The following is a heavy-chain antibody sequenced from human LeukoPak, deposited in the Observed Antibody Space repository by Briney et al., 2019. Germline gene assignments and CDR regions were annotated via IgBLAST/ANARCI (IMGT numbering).Heavy chain of an antibody. J-gene: IGHJ3*02. V-gene: IGHV1-18*01. CDR3: ARAFVLLWFGELVRVDAFDI. CDR2: ISAYNGNT. Sequence: GASVKVSCKASGYTFTSYAMNWVRQAPGQGLEWMGWISAYNGNTNYAQKLQGRVTMTTDTSTSTAYMELRSLRSDDTAVYYCARAFVLLWFGELVRVDAFDIWGQGTMVTVSS. CDR1: GYTFTSYA. D-gene: IGHD3-10*01.